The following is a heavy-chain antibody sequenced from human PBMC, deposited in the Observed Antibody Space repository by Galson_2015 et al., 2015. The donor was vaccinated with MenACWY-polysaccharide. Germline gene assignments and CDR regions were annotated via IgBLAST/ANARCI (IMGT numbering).Heavy chain of an antibody. J-gene: IGHJ1*01. CDR3: ARGSRDVSENYAPFFQY. CDR2: INTGNGYS. CDR1: GYTFTAFG. V-gene: IGHV1-3*04. D-gene: IGHD1-26*01. Sequence: SVKVSCKASGYTFTAFGLHWVRQAPGQSLEWLGWINTGNGYSKYSQKFQDRVTITKDTSANTVYMELSSLECEDTAMYYCARGSRDVSENYAPFFQYWGQGTLITVSS.